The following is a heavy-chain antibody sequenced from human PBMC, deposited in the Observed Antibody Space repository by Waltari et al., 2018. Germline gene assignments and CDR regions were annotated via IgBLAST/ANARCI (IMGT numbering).Heavy chain of an antibody. CDR2: IYSSGST. CDR3: ARDWAAVADYYFDY. Sequence: QVQLQESGPGLVKPSETLSLTCTVSGGSLSSYYWRWIRQPAGKGLEWIGRIYSSGSTNYNPSLRSRVTMSVDTSKNQFSLKLNSVTAADTAVYYCARDWAAVADYYFDYWGQGTLVTVSS. D-gene: IGHD6-19*01. V-gene: IGHV4-4*07. J-gene: IGHJ4*02. CDR1: GGSLSSYY.